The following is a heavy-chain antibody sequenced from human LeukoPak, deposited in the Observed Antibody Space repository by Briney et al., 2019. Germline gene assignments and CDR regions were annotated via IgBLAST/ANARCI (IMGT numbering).Heavy chain of an antibody. V-gene: IGHV4-39*01. CDR2: IYYSGST. Sequence: SETLSLTCTVSGGSISSSSYYWGWIRQPPGKGLEWIGSIYYSGSTYYNPSLKSRVTISVDTSKNQFSLKLSSVTAADTAVYYCARRYDFWSGYYTPGGYYYYMDVWGKGTTVTVSS. J-gene: IGHJ6*03. CDR3: ARRYDFWSGYYTPGGYYYYMDV. CDR1: GGSISSSSYY. D-gene: IGHD3-3*01.